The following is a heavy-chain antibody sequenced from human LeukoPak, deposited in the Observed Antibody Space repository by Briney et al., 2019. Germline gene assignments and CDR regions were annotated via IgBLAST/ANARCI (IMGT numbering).Heavy chain of an antibody. CDR2: TSSDLNVE. CDR1: GFTFRNYV. J-gene: IGHJ4*02. D-gene: IGHD3-10*01. V-gene: IGHV3-30-3*01. Sequence: PGGSLRLSCAASGFTFRNYVIHWVRQAPGKGLEWVAVTSSDLNVELYADSVKGRFTISRDNSRSTLYLQMNSLRPEDTAIYYCAREGYYGSGSPPSLYFDYWGQETLVTVSS. CDR3: AREGYYGSGSPPSLYFDY.